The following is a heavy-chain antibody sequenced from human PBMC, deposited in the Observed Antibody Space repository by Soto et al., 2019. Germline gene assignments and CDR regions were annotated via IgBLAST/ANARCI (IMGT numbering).Heavy chain of an antibody. J-gene: IGHJ2*01. CDR3: AKEPVGPDWYFDL. CDR2: ISGSGIST. Sequence: DVQLLESGGGLVQPGGSLRISWAASGFTFRSNARSWVRQAPGKGLEWVSGISGSGISTHYADSVKGRFTVSRDNSKNTLYLQMNSLRAEDTAVYNCAKEPVGPDWYFDLWGRGTLVTVSS. CDR1: GFTFRSNA. V-gene: IGHV3-23*01.